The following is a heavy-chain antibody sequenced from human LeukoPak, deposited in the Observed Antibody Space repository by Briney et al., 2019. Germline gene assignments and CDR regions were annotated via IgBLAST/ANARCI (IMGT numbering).Heavy chain of an antibody. D-gene: IGHD3-3*01. CDR1: GFTFSNNW. Sequence: GGSLRLSCAASGFTFSNNWMSWVRQAPGKGLEWVANIKEDGSEKNYVDSVKGRFTISRDNAKNSLYLQMNSLRAEDTAVYYCARGGFYDSLDYWGQGTLVTVSS. J-gene: IGHJ4*02. CDR3: ARGGFYDSLDY. CDR2: IKEDGSEK. V-gene: IGHV3-7*01.